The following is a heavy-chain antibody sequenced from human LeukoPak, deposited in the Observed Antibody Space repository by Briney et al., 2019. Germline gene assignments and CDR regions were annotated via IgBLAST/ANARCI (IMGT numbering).Heavy chain of an antibody. CDR3: ARHEPEHFSYGDYGLGY. D-gene: IGHD4-17*01. Sequence: GESLQISCKGSGYSFTSYWISWVRQLPGKGLEWMGRIDPSDSYTNYSPSFQGHVTISADKSISTAYLQWSSLKASDTAMYYCARHEPEHFSYGDYGLGYWGQGTLVTVSS. CDR1: GYSFTSYW. V-gene: IGHV5-10-1*01. J-gene: IGHJ4*02. CDR2: IDPSDSYT.